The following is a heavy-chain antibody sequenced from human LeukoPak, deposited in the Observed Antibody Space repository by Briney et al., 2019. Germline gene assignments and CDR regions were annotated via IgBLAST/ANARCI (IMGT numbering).Heavy chain of an antibody. V-gene: IGHV3-21*01. D-gene: IGHD3-10*01. CDR2: ISRRSPHV. Sequence: KAGGSLRLSCAASGFTFSEYSMNWVRQAPGKGLEWVSSISRRSPHVYYAGTVKGRFTIPSDDAMNSLYLQMNSLRAEDMAVYFCVRDLLGSGSTTAYLYHWGQGTLVTVSS. CDR1: GFTFSEYS. J-gene: IGHJ1*01. CDR3: VRDLLGSGSTTAYLYH.